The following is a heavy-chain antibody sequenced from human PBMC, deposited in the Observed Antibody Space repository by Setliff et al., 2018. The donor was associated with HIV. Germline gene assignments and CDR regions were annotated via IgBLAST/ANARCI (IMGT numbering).Heavy chain of an antibody. D-gene: IGHD1-1*01. CDR1: GYTLTDLS. CDR2: FDPEDGET. CDR3: ARQLSNSLES. Sequence: ASVKVSCKVSGYTLTDLSIHWVRQAPGKGLEWMGGFDPEDGETVYAQKFQGRVTMTEDTSTDTAYMELSGLRSDDTAVYYCARQLSNSLESWGQGTPVTVSA. V-gene: IGHV1-24*01. J-gene: IGHJ4*02.